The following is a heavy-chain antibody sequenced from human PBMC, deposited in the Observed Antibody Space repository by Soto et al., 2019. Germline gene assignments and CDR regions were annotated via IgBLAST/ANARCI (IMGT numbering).Heavy chain of an antibody. CDR2: ISAYNGNT. CDR3: ARVIRVSSSTSPNDAFDI. CDR1: GYTFTSYG. J-gene: IGHJ3*02. V-gene: IGHV1-18*01. Sequence: ASVKVSCKASGYTFTSYGISWVRQAPGQGLEWMGCISAYNGNTNYAQKLQGRVTMTTDTSTSTAYMELRSLRSDDTAVYYCARVIRVSSSTSPNDAFDIWGQGTMVTVSS. D-gene: IGHD2-2*01.